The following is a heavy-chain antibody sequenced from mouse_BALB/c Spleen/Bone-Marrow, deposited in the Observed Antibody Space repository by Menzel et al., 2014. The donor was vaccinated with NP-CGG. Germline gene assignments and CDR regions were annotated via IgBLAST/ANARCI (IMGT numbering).Heavy chain of an antibody. V-gene: IGHV1S81*02. D-gene: IGHD2-1*01. J-gene: IGHJ4*01. CDR2: INPSNGRS. CDR3: ARRGNYGAMDY. CDR1: GYTLTSHW. Sequence: VQLVESGAELVKPGASVKLSCKASGYTLTSHWMHWVKQRPGQGLEWIGEINPSNGRSNYNEKFKSKATLTVDKSSSTAYMQLSSLTSEDSAVYYCARRGNYGAMDYWGQGTSVTVSS.